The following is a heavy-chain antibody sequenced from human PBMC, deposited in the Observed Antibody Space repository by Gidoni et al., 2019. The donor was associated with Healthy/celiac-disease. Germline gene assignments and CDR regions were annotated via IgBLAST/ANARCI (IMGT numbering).Heavy chain of an antibody. CDR2: FSAYNGNT. J-gene: IGHJ4*02. CDR3: AREAYSSGCLRVDN. V-gene: IGHV1-18*01. Sequence: QVQLVQSGAEVKKPGASVKIYCNASGYTFTSYGIICVRQPQGQGLEWMEWFSAYNGNTNYAQKLQGTVTMTTDTSTSTAYMQLRSLRSDDTAVYYCAREAYSSGCLRVDNLGQGTLVTVSS. CDR1: GYTFTSYG. D-gene: IGHD6-19*01.